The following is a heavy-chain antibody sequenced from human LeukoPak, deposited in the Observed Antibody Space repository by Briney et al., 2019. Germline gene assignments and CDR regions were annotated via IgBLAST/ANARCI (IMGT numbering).Heavy chain of an antibody. CDR3: ATVSRGVYFDD. V-gene: IGHV3-7*01. Sequence: PGGSLRLSCAASGFTFSSYWMSWVRQAPGKGLEWVANIKQDGSEKYYVDSVKGRFTISRDNAKNSLYLQMNSLRAEDTAVYYCATVSRGVYFDDWGQGTLVTVSS. D-gene: IGHD3-10*01. CDR1: GFTFSSYW. J-gene: IGHJ4*02. CDR2: IKQDGSEK.